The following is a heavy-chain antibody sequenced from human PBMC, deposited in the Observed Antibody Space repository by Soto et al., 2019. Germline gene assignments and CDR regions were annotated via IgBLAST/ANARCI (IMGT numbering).Heavy chain of an antibody. J-gene: IGHJ3*02. CDR1: GYTFTGYY. CDR3: ARDRRVAAAGNDAFDI. Sequence: ASVKLYCKASGYTFTGYYMHWVRQAPGQGLEWMGWINPNSGGTNYAQKFQGWVTMTRDTSISTAYMELSRLRSDDTAVYYCARDRRVAAAGNDAFDIWGQGTMVTVSS. D-gene: IGHD6-13*01. V-gene: IGHV1-2*04. CDR2: INPNSGGT.